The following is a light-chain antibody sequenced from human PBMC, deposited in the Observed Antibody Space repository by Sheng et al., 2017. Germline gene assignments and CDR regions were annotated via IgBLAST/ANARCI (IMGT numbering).Light chain of an antibody. CDR1: SSNIGAGYD. V-gene: IGLV1-40*01. Sequence: QPVLTQPPSVSGAPGQRVTISCTGSSSNIGAGYDVHWYQQLPGTAPKLLIYGNSNRPSGVPDRVSASKSGTSASLAITGLQAEDEADYYCQSYDGSLSGLVFGGGTKLTVL. CDR2: GNS. CDR3: QSYDGSLSGLV. J-gene: IGLJ2*01.